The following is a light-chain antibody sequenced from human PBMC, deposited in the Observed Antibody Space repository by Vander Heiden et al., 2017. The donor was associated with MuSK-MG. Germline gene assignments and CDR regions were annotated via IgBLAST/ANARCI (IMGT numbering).Light chain of an antibody. V-gene: IGKV2-28*01. CDR1: QSLLHSNGYNY. Sequence: DIVLTQSPLPLPVTPGEPAFISCWSSQSLLHSNGYNYLDWYLQKPGQSPQLLIYLGSNRAAGVPDRFSGSGSGTDFTLKISRVEAENVGVYYCMQDLQTRTFGQGTKLEIK. CDR2: LGS. J-gene: IGKJ2*01. CDR3: MQDLQTRT.